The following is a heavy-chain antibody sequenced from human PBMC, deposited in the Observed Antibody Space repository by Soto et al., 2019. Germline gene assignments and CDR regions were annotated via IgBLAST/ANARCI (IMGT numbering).Heavy chain of an antibody. D-gene: IGHD3-9*01. J-gene: IGHJ4*02. CDR2: IYYSGST. Sequence: KPSETLSLTCTVSGGSISSSSYYWGWIRQPPGKGLEWIGSIYYSGSTYYNPSLKSRVTISVDTSKNQFSLKLSSVTAADTAVYYCARHHQEEYYDIFPGYFDYWGQGTLVTVSA. CDR1: GGSISSSSYY. V-gene: IGHV4-39*01. CDR3: ARHHQEEYYDIFPGYFDY.